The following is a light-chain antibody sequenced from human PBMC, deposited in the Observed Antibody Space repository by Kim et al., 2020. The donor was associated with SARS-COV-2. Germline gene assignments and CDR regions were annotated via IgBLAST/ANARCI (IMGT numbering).Light chain of an antibody. CDR2: DAF. J-gene: IGKJ4*01. CDR3: HQYNSAPPLT. V-gene: IGKV3D-15*02. Sequence: SPGERATLSCRASRSVANQLAWYQQKPGQAHRTLIYDAFNRAIGIPDKFSGSGSGTDFTLTISRLESEDSALYYCHQYNSAPPLTFGGGTKVDIK. CDR1: RSVANQ.